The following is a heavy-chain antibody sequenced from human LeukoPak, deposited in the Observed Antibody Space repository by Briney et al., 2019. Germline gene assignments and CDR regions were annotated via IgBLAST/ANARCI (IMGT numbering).Heavy chain of an antibody. Sequence: GGSLRLSCAASGLTFSSYGMHWVRQAPGKGLEWVAVISYDGSNKYYADSVKGRFTISRDNSKNTLYLQMNSLRAEDTAVYYCAKDHRSSGWFDYWGQGTLVTVSS. CDR1: GLTFSSYG. J-gene: IGHJ4*02. CDR2: ISYDGSNK. V-gene: IGHV3-30*18. D-gene: IGHD6-19*01. CDR3: AKDHRSSGWFDY.